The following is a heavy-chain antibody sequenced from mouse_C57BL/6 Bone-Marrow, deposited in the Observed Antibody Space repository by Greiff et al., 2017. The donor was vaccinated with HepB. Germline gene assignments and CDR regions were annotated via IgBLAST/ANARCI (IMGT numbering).Heavy chain of an antibody. V-gene: IGHV5-12*01. CDR3: ARQGIYYYGSGMDY. CDR2: ISNGGGST. Sequence: EVMLVESGGGLVQPGGSLKLSCAASGFTFSDYYMYWVRQTPEKRLEWVAYISNGGGSTYYPDTVKGRFTISRDNAKNTLYLQMSRLKSEDTAMYYCARQGIYYYGSGMDYWGQGTSVTVSS. J-gene: IGHJ4*01. D-gene: IGHD1-1*01. CDR1: GFTFSDYY.